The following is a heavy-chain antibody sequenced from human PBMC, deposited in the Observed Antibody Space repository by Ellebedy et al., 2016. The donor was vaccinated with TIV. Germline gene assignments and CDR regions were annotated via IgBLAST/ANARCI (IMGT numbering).Heavy chain of an antibody. V-gene: IGHV1-2*02. D-gene: IGHD6-13*01. Sequence: ASVKVSCXASGYTFTGYYMHWVRQAPGQGLEWMGWINPNSGGTNYAQKFQGRVTMTRDTSISTAYMELSRLRSDDTAVYFCARVPCDSTNCPRAAAALGDYWGQGTLVTVSS. CDR1: GYTFTGYY. CDR2: INPNSGGT. CDR3: ARVPCDSTNCPRAAAALGDY. J-gene: IGHJ4*02.